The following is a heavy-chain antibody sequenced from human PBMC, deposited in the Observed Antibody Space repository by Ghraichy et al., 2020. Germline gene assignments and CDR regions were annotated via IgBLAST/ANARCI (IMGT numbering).Heavy chain of an antibody. CDR3: ATARNDDFWSGLDY. CDR2: ISSSSSYI. D-gene: IGHD3-3*01. Sequence: GESLNISRAASGFTFSSYSMNWVRQAPGKGLEWVSSISSSSSYIYYADSVKGRFTISRDNAKNSLYLQMDSLRAEDTAVYYCATARNDDFWSGLDYWGQGTLVTVSS. CDR1: GFTFSSYS. V-gene: IGHV3-21*01. J-gene: IGHJ4*02.